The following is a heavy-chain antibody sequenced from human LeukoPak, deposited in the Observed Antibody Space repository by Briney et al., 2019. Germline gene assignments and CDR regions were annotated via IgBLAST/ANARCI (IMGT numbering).Heavy chain of an antibody. CDR3: ARVLYHAEDY. J-gene: IGHJ4*02. D-gene: IGHD2-15*01. Sequence: PGGSLRLSCAASGFTFSDYYMSWIRQAPGKGLEWVSYMSSSGSTIYYADSVEGRFTISRDNAKNSLYLQMNSLRADDTAVYYCARVLYHAEDYWGQGTLVTVSS. CDR1: GFTFSDYY. V-gene: IGHV3-11*01. CDR2: MSSSGSTI.